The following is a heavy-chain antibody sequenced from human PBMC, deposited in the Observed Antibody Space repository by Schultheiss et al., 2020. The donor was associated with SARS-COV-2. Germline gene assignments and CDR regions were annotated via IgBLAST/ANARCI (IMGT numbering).Heavy chain of an antibody. CDR1: GGSISSYY. CDR2: IYYSGST. J-gene: IGHJ5*02. Sequence: SETLSLTCTVSGGSISSYYWSWIRQPPGKGLEWIGYIYYSGSTNYNPSLKSRVTISVDTSKNQFSLKLSSVTAADTAVYYCARDGGAALNWFDPWGQGTLVTVSS. V-gene: IGHV4-59*12. CDR3: ARDGGAALNWFDP. D-gene: IGHD3-16*01.